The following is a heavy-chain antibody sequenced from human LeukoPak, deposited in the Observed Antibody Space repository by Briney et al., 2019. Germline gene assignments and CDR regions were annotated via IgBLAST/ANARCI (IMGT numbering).Heavy chain of an antibody. V-gene: IGHV1-46*01. CDR2: INPSSGSI. CDR3: ARVRGEKGSEFDY. J-gene: IGHJ4*02. CDR1: GCTFTSYD. D-gene: IGHD3-10*01. Sequence: ASVKVSCKASGCTFTSYDIHWVRQAPGQGLEWMGIINPSSGSISYAQKFQGRVTMTRDTSTSTVYMELSSLRSEDTAVYYCARVRGEKGSEFDYWGQGTLVTVSS.